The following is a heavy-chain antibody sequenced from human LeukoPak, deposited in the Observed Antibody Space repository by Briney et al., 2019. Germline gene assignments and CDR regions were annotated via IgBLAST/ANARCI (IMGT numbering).Heavy chain of an antibody. V-gene: IGHV3-23*01. CDR1: GFTFCSYA. Sequence: GGSLRLSCAASGFTFCSYAMSWVRQAPGKGLEWVSAISGSAGTTYYADSVKGRFTIFRDNSKNTLYLQVNSLRAEDTAVYYCARGYGDYVSYYYFYGMDVWGQGTTVTVSS. J-gene: IGHJ6*02. D-gene: IGHD4-17*01. CDR3: ARGYGDYVSYYYFYGMDV. CDR2: ISGSAGTT.